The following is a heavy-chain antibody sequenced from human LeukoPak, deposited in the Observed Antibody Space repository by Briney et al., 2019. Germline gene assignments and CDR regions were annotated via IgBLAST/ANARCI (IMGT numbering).Heavy chain of an antibody. Sequence: GGSLRLSCAASGFTFSSYWMHWVRQAPGKGLVWVSRINSDGSSTSYADSVKGRFTISRDNAKNTRYLQMNSLRAEDTAVYYCARDQALYSGYDQFDYWGQGTLVTVSS. CDR1: GFTFSSYW. J-gene: IGHJ4*02. V-gene: IGHV3-74*01. D-gene: IGHD5-12*01. CDR2: INSDGSST. CDR3: ARDQALYSGYDQFDY.